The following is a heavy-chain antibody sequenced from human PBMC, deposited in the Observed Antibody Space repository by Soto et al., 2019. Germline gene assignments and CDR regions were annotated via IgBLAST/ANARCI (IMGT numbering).Heavy chain of an antibody. CDR2: IYPGDSET. J-gene: IGHJ4*02. CDR1: GYSFSKYR. V-gene: IGHV5-51*01. CDR3: ARPDSGYDYGLFYFDY. Sequence: PGESLKISCKGSGYSFSKYRIGWVRQMPGKVLDWLFIIYPGDSETNYSPSFQGQVTISADKSISTAYLQWSSLKASDTAIYYCARPDSGYDYGLFYFDYWGQGTLVTVSS. D-gene: IGHD5-12*01.